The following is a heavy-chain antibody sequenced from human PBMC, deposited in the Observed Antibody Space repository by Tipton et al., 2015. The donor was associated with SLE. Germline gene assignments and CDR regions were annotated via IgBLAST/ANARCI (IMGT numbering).Heavy chain of an antibody. CDR3: ARDSCGGDCYGYYYMDV. V-gene: IGHV4-34*09. J-gene: IGHJ6*03. Sequence: TLSLTCAVYGGSFNGHYWNWFRQSPGKGLEWIGYIYYSGSTYYNPSLKSRVTISVDTSKNQFSLKLSSVTAADTAVYYCARDSCGGDCYGYYYMDVWGKGTTVTVSS. CDR2: IYYSGST. D-gene: IGHD2-21*01. CDR1: GGSFNGHY.